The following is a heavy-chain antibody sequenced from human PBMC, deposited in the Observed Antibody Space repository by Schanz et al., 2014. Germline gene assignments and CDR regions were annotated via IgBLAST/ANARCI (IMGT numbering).Heavy chain of an antibody. J-gene: IGHJ5*02. CDR3: AKAEYDILTDSYSRLDP. CDR1: GYTFTTYA. D-gene: IGHD3-9*01. V-gene: IGHV1-18*01. CDR2: INTGSGDT. Sequence: QVQLVQSGAEVKKPGASVRVSCKASGYTFTTYAMSWVRQAPGQRLEWMGWINTGSGDTKYSQNFQGRVTITRDTSTNTAYMELRSLRSDDTAVYYCAKAEYDILTDSYSRLDPWGQGTLVTVSS.